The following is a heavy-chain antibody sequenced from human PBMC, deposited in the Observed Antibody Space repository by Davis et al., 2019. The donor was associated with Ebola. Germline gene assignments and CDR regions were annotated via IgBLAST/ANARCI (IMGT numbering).Heavy chain of an antibody. D-gene: IGHD5-24*01. CDR1: GFTFSDYY. J-gene: IGHJ4*02. Sequence: GSLRLSCAASGFTFSDYYMSWIRQPPGKGLEWIGEINHSGSTNYNPSLKSRVTISVDTSKNQFSLKLSSVTAADTAVYYCARGRWLDYWGQGTLVTVSS. CDR3: ARGRWLDY. CDR2: INHSGST. V-gene: IGHV4-34*01.